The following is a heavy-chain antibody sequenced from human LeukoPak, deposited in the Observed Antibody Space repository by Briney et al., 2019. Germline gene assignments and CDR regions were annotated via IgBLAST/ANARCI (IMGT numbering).Heavy chain of an antibody. CDR3: AGTDILTGYYFDY. CDR1: GYTFTSYG. CDR2: ISAYNGNT. V-gene: IGHV1-18*01. D-gene: IGHD3-9*01. J-gene: IGHJ4*02. Sequence: ASVKVSCKASGYTFTSYGISWVRQAPGQGLEWMGCISAYNGNTNYAQKLQGRVPMNTDISTSTAYIELRSLRSDDTAVYYCAGTDILTGYYFDYWGQGNLVTVSS.